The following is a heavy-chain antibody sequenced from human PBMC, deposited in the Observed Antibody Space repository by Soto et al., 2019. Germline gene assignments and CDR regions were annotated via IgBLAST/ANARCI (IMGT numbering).Heavy chain of an antibody. CDR2: IIPIFGTT. J-gene: IGHJ6*02. D-gene: IGHD1-26*01. Sequence: QVQLVQSGAEVKKPGPSMKVSCKASGDTFSSYAFSWVRQAPGQGLEWMGGIIPIFGTTNYAQKFQGRVTITADESTSTVYMELSSLRSEDTAMYYCARVGTSGSFYYYYGMDVWGQGTTVTVSS. CDR3: ARVGTSGSFYYYYGMDV. V-gene: IGHV1-69*12. CDR1: GDTFSSYA.